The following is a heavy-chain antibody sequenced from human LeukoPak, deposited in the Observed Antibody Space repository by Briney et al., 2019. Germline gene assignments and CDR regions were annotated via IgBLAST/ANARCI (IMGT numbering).Heavy chain of an antibody. V-gene: IGHV4-31*03. D-gene: IGHD2-21*02. J-gene: IGHJ6*02. Sequence: SQTLSLTCTVSGGSISSGGYYWSWIRQHPGKGLEWIGYIYYSGSTYYNPSLKSRVTISVDTSKNQFSLKLSSVTAADTAVYYRARDREAYCGGDCYPPYYYYGMDVWGQGTTVTVSS. CDR3: ARDREAYCGGDCYPPYYYYGMDV. CDR1: GGSISSGGYY. CDR2: IYYSGST.